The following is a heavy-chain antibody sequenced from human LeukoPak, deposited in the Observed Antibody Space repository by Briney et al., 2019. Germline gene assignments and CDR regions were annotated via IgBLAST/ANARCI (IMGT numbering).Heavy chain of an antibody. Sequence: GAALRISCKGSGYSFTSYWIGWVRQMPGKGLEWMGIIYPGDSDTRYSPSFQGQFTISADKSISTTYLQWSSRKASDTAMYSCPRIVHSTTRGGSYGYFDYWGQGTLVTVSS. D-gene: IGHD5-18*01. CDR2: IYPGDSDT. J-gene: IGHJ4*02. CDR1: GYSFTSYW. V-gene: IGHV5-51*01. CDR3: PRIVHSTTRGGSYGYFDY.